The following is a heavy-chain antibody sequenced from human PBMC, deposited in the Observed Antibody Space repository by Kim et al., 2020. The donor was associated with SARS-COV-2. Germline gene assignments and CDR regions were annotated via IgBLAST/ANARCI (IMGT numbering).Heavy chain of an antibody. J-gene: IGHJ4*02. D-gene: IGHD6-13*01. Sequence: RFQGRVTITRDTSASTAYMDQSSLRSEDTAVYYCARDSSSWYGGSDFDFWGQGTLVTVSS. V-gene: IGHV1-3*01. CDR3: ARDSSSWYGGSDFDF.